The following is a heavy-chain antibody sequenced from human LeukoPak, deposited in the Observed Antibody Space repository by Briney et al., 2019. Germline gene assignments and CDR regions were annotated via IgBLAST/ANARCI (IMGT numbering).Heavy chain of an antibody. CDR3: ARTLSYFDL. J-gene: IGHJ2*01. V-gene: IGHV4-59*12. CDR2: IYYSGTT. CDR1: GGSISNYY. Sequence: SETLSLTCTVSGGSISNYYWNWIRQPPGKGLEWIGYIYYSGTTNYNPSLKGRVSMSVDTSKNQFSLKLSSVTAADMAVYYCARTLSYFDLWGRGTLVTVSS.